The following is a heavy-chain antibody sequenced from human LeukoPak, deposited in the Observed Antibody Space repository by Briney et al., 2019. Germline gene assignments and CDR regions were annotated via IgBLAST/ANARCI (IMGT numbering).Heavy chain of an antibody. CDR3: SLRGDGVLWFGELLHTFDY. CDR2: IKQDGSEK. V-gene: IGHV3-7*01. D-gene: IGHD3-10*01. Sequence: GGSLKLSCAASGFTFSSYWMSWVRQAPGKGLEWVANIKQDGSEKYYVDSVKGRFTISRDNAKNSLYLQMNSLRAEDTAVYYCSLRGDGVLWFGELLHTFDYWGQGTLVTVSS. J-gene: IGHJ4*02. CDR1: GFTFSSYW.